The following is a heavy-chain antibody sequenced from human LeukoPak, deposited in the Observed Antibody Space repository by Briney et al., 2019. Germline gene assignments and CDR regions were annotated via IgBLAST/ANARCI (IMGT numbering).Heavy chain of an antibody. CDR2: INHSGST. Sequence: SETLSLTCAVYGGSFSGCYWSWIRQPPGKGLEWIGEINHSGSTNYNPSLKSRVTISVDTSKNQFSLKLSSVTAADTAVYYCAKSNGYGLVDIWGQGTMVTVSS. D-gene: IGHD3-10*01. CDR3: AKSNGYGLVDI. CDR1: GGSFSGCY. V-gene: IGHV4-34*01. J-gene: IGHJ3*02.